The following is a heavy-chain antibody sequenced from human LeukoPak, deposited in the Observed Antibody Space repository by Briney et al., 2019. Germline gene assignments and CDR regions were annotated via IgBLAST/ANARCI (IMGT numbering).Heavy chain of an antibody. V-gene: IGHV3-33*01. CDR2: IWYDGSNK. Sequence: GGSLRLSCAASGFTFGSYGMHWVRQAPGKGLEWVAVIWYDGSNKYYADSVKGRFTISRDNSKNTLYLQMNSLRAEDTAVYYCARDGIVVVTYYFDYWGQGTLVTVSS. CDR3: ARDGIVVVTYYFDY. D-gene: IGHD2-21*02. J-gene: IGHJ4*02. CDR1: GFTFGSYG.